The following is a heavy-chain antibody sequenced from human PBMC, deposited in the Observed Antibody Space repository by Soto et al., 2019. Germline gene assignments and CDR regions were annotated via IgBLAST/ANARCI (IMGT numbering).Heavy chain of an antibody. CDR2: MNPNTGNS. CDR1: GYTFTSYD. V-gene: IGHV1-8*01. CDR3: ARDRLGSNGDY. D-gene: IGHD1-1*01. Sequence: ASVKVSCKASGYTFTSYDIYWVRQATGQGLEWMGWMNPNTGNSGYAQNFQGRVTMTTDTSTSTAYMELRSLRSDDTAVYYCARDRLGSNGDYWGQGTLVTVSS. J-gene: IGHJ4*02.